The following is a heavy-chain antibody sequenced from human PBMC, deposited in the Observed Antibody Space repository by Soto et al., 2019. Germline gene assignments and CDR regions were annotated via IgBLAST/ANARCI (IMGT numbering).Heavy chain of an antibody. J-gene: IGHJ4*02. CDR1: GGSFSGYY. CDR3: ARGIKSSTLDY. D-gene: IGHD1-20*01. CDR2: INHSGST. Sequence: SSETLSLTCAVYGGSFSGYYWSWIRQPPGKGLEWIGEINHSGSTNYNPSLKSRVTISVDTSKNQFSLKLSSVTAAGTAVYYCARGIKSSTLDYWGEGTLVTVSS. V-gene: IGHV4-34*01.